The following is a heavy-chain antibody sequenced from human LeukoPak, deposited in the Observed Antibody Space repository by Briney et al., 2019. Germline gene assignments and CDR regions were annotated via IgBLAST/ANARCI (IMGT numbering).Heavy chain of an antibody. CDR2: IFHGGTT. D-gene: IGHD2-8*01. J-gene: IGHJ4*02. V-gene: IGHV4-4*02. CDR3: ARVEYCIKGVYVNFDY. CDR1: GASIGSSYW. Sequence: SETLSHTCTVSGASIGSSYWWSGVRQPPGKGREWIGEIFHGGTTIYNPSLKSRLTMSVDKSRNHFSLRLNSVTATDTAVYYCARVEYCIKGVYVNFDYWGQGTLVTVST.